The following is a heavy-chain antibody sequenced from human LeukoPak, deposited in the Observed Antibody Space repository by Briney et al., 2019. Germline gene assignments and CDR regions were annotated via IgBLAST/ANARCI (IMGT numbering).Heavy chain of an antibody. Sequence: GGSLRLSCAASGFTFNNFAMTCVRQAPGKGLECVSVISGSGGSTYYADSVKGRFTISRDNSKNTLYLQMNSLRAEDTAVYYCAKEGGSSWYYFDFWGQGTLVTVSS. CDR3: AKEGGSSWYYFDF. D-gene: IGHD6-13*01. CDR1: GFTFNNFA. CDR2: ISGSGGST. V-gene: IGHV3-23*01. J-gene: IGHJ4*02.